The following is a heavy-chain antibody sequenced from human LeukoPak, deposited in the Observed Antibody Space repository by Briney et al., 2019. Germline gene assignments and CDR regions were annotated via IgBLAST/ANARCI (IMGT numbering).Heavy chain of an antibody. Sequence: GGSLRLSCAASGFTFSSYAMHWVRQAPGKGLEWVAVISYDGSNKYYADSVKGRFTISRDNSKNTLYLQMNSLRAEDTAVYYCAKDRLWFGELSPSPDYWGQGTLVTVSS. V-gene: IGHV3-30-3*01. D-gene: IGHD3-10*01. J-gene: IGHJ4*02. CDR1: GFTFSSYA. CDR3: AKDRLWFGELSPSPDY. CDR2: ISYDGSNK.